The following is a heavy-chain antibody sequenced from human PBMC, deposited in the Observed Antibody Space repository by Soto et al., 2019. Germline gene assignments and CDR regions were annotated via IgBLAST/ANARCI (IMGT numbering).Heavy chain of an antibody. CDR2: ISGSGGST. Sequence: EVQLLESGGGLVQPGGSLRLSCAASGFTFSSYAMSWVRQAPGNGLEWVSAISGSGGSTYYADSVKGRFTISRDNSKNTLYLQMNSLRAEDTAVYYCAKVHVDTAMEYYFDYWGQGTLVTVAS. CDR3: AKVHVDTAMEYYFDY. CDR1: GFTFSSYA. D-gene: IGHD5-18*01. J-gene: IGHJ4*02. V-gene: IGHV3-23*01.